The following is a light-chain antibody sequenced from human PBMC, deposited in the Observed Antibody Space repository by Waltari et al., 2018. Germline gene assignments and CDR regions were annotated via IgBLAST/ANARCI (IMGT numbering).Light chain of an antibody. CDR3: CSYTSSSTRV. V-gene: IGLV2-14*01. Sequence: QSALTQPASVSGSPGQSITISCTGTSSDVGGYNYVSWYQQHPGKAPKRMIFDVSKRPSGVSNRFSGSKSGNTASLTISGLQAEDEADYYCCSYTSSSTRVFGGGTKLTVL. CDR2: DVS. J-gene: IGLJ3*02. CDR1: SSDVGGYNY.